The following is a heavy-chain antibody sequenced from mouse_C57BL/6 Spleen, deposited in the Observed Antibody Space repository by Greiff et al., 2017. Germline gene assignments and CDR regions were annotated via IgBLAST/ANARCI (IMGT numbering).Heavy chain of an antibody. CDR2: ISNGGGST. Sequence: EVQGVESGGGLVQPGGSLKLSCAASGFTFSDYYMYWVRQTPEKRLEWVAYISNGGGSTYYPDTVKGRFTISRDNAKNTLYLQMSRLKSEDTAMYYCARQRHYYGSSYYAMDYWGQGTSVTVSS. J-gene: IGHJ4*01. D-gene: IGHD1-1*01. V-gene: IGHV5-12*01. CDR3: ARQRHYYGSSYYAMDY. CDR1: GFTFSDYY.